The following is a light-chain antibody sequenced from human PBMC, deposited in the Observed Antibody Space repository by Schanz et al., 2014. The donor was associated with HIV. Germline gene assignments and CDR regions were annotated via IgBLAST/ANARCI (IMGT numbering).Light chain of an antibody. CDR2: DNT. J-gene: IGLJ2*01. Sequence: QSVLTQPPSVSGAPGQRVTISCTGSSSNIGADFDVHWYQLLPGTAPKLLIFDNTNRPSGVPARFSGSKSGSSASLAITGLQSEDEADYYCAAWDDSLNGLVVFGGGTKLTVL. CDR1: SSNIGADFD. CDR3: AAWDDSLNGLVV. V-gene: IGLV1-40*01.